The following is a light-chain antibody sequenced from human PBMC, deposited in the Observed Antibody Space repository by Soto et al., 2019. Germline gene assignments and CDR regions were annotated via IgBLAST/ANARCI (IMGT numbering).Light chain of an antibody. Sequence: EIWLTQSPGTLSLSPGERATLSCRASQSVSNNYLACYQQKPGQAPRLLIYGASNRATGIPDRLSGSGSGTDFTLTISRLEPEDLAVYYCQQYGTLVTFGQGTKVDIK. CDR2: GAS. J-gene: IGKJ1*01. CDR1: QSVSNNY. CDR3: QQYGTLVT. V-gene: IGKV3-20*01.